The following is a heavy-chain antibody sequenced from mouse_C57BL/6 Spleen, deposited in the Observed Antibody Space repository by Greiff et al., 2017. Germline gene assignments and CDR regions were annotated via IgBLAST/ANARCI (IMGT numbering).Heavy chain of an antibody. J-gene: IGHJ1*03. CDR1: GYTFTSYW. CDR2: IYPGSGST. V-gene: IGHV1-55*01. CDR3: ARSLYYGDWYFDV. D-gene: IGHD1-1*01. Sequence: VQLQHSGAELVKPGASVKMSCKASGYTFTSYWITWVKQRPGQGLEWIGDIYPGSGSTNYNEKFKSKATLTVDTSSSTAYMQLSSLTSEDSAVYYCARSLYYGDWYFDVWGTGTTVTVSS.